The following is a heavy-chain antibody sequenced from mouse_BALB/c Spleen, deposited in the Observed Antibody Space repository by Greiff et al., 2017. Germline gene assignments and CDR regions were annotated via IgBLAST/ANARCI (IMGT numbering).Heavy chain of an antibody. J-gene: IGHJ4*01. Sequence: EVQRVESGGGLVQPGGSRKLSCAASGFTFSSYTMSWVRQTPEKRLEWVATISSGGSYTYYPDSVKGRFTISRDNAKNTLYLQMSSLKSEDTAMYYCTRDGYGYDGAMDYWGQGTSVTVSS. CDR2: ISSGGSYT. CDR1: GFTFSSYT. CDR3: TRDGYGYDGAMDY. V-gene: IGHV5-6-4*01. D-gene: IGHD2-2*01.